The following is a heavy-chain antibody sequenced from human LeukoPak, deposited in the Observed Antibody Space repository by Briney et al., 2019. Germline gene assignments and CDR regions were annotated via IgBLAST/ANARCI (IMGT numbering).Heavy chain of an antibody. CDR3: ARVQIKDGYSYGYNWFDP. CDR2: INPNSGGT. J-gene: IGHJ5*02. Sequence: ASVKVSCKASGYTFTGYYMHWVRQAPGQGLEWMGWINPNSGGTNYAQKFQGRVTMTRDTSISTAYMELSRLRSDDTAVYYCARVQIKDGYSYGYNWFDPWGQGTLVTVSS. V-gene: IGHV1-2*02. CDR1: GYTFTGYY. D-gene: IGHD5-18*01.